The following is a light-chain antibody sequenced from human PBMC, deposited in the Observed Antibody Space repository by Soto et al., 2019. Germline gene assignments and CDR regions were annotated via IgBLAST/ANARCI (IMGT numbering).Light chain of an antibody. CDR1: SSNIGAGYD. CDR2: GNN. CDR3: QSYDSSLSGLGV. Sequence: QPVLTQPPSVSGAPGQRVTISCTGSSSNIGAGYDVHWYQQLPGAAPKLLIYGNNNRPSGVPDRFSGSKSGTSASLAITGLQAEDEADYYCQSYDSSLSGLGVFGGGTKLTVL. V-gene: IGLV1-40*01. J-gene: IGLJ3*02.